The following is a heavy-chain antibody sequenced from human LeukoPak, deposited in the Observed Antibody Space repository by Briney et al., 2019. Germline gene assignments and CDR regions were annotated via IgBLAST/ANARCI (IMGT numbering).Heavy chain of an antibody. D-gene: IGHD5-18*01. CDR1: GYTFTGYY. Sequence: ASVKVSCKASGYTFTGYYMHWVRQAPGQGLEWMGWINPNSGGTNYAQKFQGRVTMTRDTSISTAYMELSRLRSDDAAVYYCARTTSRQLWFLGYWGQGTLVTVSS. CDR3: ARTTSRQLWFLGY. V-gene: IGHV1-2*02. CDR2: INPNSGGT. J-gene: IGHJ4*02.